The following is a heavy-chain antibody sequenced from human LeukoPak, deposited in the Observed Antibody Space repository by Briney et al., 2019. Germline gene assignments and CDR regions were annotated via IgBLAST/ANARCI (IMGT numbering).Heavy chain of an antibody. CDR3: ARGGYSGSYYAQFDY. CDR1: GGTFSSYA. D-gene: IGHD1-26*01. V-gene: IGHV1-69*13. Sequence: SVKVSCKASGGTFSSYAISWVRQAPGQGLEWMGGIIPIFGTANYAQKSQGRVTITADESTSTAYMELSSLRSEDTAVYYCARGGYSGSYYAQFDYWGQGTLVTVSS. CDR2: IIPIFGTA. J-gene: IGHJ4*02.